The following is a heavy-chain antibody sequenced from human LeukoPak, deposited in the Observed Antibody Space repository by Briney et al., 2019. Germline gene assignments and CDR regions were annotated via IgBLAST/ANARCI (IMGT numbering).Heavy chain of an antibody. V-gene: IGHV3-48*02. CDR3: ARGCSGGSCFGDFDY. D-gene: IGHD2-15*01. CDR2: ISSRSSTI. CDR1: GFTFSSYA. J-gene: IGHJ4*02. Sequence: PGGSLRLSCAASGFTFSSYAMHWVRQAPGKGLEWISYISSRSSTIYYADSVKGRFTISRDNAKNSLFLQMNSLRDEDTAVYYCARGCSGGSCFGDFDYWGQGTLVTVSS.